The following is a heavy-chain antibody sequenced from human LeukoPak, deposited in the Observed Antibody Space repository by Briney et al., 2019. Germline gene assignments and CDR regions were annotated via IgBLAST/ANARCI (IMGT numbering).Heavy chain of an antibody. CDR3: ARGHTTSVLLPTAAIGANWFDP. CDR2: IYYSGST. CDR1: GGSISSYY. V-gene: IGHV4-59*01. J-gene: IGHJ5*02. Sequence: SETLSLTCTVSGGSISSYYWSWIRQPPGKGLEWIGYIYYSGSTNYNPSLKSRVTISVDTSKNQFSLKLSSVTAADTAVYYCARGHTTSVLLPTAAIGANWFDPWGQGTLVTVSS. D-gene: IGHD2-2*01.